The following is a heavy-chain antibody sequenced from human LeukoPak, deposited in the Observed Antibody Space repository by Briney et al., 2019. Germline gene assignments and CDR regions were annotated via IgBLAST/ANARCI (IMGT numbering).Heavy chain of an antibody. CDR2: IYYSGST. CDR3: ARVNTMVRGVVDY. V-gene: IGHV4-30-4*01. Sequence: SQTLSLTCTVSGGSISSGDYYWSWIRQPPGKGLEWIGYIYYSGSTYYNPSLKSRVTISVDTSENQFSLKVSSVTAADTAVYYCARVNTMVRGVVDYWGQGTLVTVSS. J-gene: IGHJ4*02. D-gene: IGHD3-10*01. CDR1: GGSISSGDYY.